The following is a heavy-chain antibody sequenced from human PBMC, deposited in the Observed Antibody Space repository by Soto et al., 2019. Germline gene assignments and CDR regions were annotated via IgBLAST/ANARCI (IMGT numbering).Heavy chain of an antibody. CDR3: ARGGAQAFRGSGTYHFGYGMDV. D-gene: IGHD3-10*01. V-gene: IGHV4-34*02. CDR1: GGSLRGYN. Sequence: QVQLQQWGAGLLKPSETLSLRCAVSGGSLRGYNWNWIRQSPGKGLEWIGEINHGGTTNYNPSLNSLFIISVDTYKYQFSLKLNSVSAADTAVYFCARGGAQAFRGSGTYHFGYGMDVWGQGIAVTVSS. J-gene: IGHJ6*02. CDR2: INHGGTT.